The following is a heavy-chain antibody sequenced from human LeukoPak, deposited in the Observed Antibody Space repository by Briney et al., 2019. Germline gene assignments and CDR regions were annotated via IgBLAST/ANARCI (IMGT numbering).Heavy chain of an antibody. CDR3: ARHRRNSSSWYDIFDY. V-gene: IGHV4-4*07. J-gene: IGHJ4*02. CDR2: IYTSGST. Sequence: SETLSLTCTVSGGSISSYYWSWIRQPAGKGLEWIGRIYTSGSTNYNPSLKSRVTMSVDTSKNQFSLKLSSVTAADTAVYYCARHRRNSSSWYDIFDYWGQGTLVTVSS. CDR1: GGSISSYY. D-gene: IGHD6-13*01.